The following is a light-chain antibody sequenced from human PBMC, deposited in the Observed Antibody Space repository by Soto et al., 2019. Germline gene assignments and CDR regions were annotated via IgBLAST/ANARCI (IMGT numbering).Light chain of an antibody. CDR1: QSVTTN. CDR3: HQYHNWPWT. CDR2: DAS. Sequence: EVVMTQSPATLSVSPGERVTFSCRASQSVTTNLAWYQHKPGQSPRLLISDASTGASGIPPRFSGSGSGTEFTLTIDRLQSADFAVYYCHQYHNWPWTFGQGTKVDIK. J-gene: IGKJ1*01. V-gene: IGKV3-15*01.